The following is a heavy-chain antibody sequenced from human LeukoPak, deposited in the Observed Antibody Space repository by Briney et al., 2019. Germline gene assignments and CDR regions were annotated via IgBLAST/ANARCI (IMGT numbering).Heavy chain of an antibody. CDR3: AKSSLYYYGLGYGNWCDP. CDR1: GFTFSSYA. Sequence: GGSLRLSCAASGFTFSSYAMSWVRQAPGKGLEWVSAISGSGGSTYYADSVKGRFTISRVNSKNTLYLQMNSRRAEDTAVYYCAKSSLYYYGLGYGNWCDPWGQGTLVTVSS. V-gene: IGHV3-23*01. CDR2: ISGSGGST. D-gene: IGHD3-10*01. J-gene: IGHJ5*02.